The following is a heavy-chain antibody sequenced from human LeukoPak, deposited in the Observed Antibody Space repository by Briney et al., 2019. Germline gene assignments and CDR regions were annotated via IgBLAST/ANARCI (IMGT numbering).Heavy chain of an antibody. V-gene: IGHV5-51*01. D-gene: IGHD3-10*01. J-gene: IGHJ5*02. CDR3: ARGYGSGSYFIMRFDP. CDR1: GYSFATYW. Sequence: GESLKISCKGSGYSFATYWIGWVRQMPGKGLEWMAIIYPGNSETRYSPSFQGQVTISADKSISTAYLQWSSLKASDTAMYYCARGYGSGSYFIMRFDPWGQGTLVTVSS. CDR2: IYPGNSET.